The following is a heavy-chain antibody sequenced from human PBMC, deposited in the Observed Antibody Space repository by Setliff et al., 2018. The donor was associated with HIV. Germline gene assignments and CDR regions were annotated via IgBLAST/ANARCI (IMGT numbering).Heavy chain of an antibody. CDR2: INQSGGI. CDR3: ATASGYDLFMGAFDI. J-gene: IGHJ3*02. CDR1: GGSFSGYY. D-gene: IGHD5-12*01. V-gene: IGHV4-34*01. Sequence: SETLSLTCAVSGGSFSGYYWSWIRQPPGEGLEWIGEINQSGGINYNPSPKSRVTISIDTFKNQFSMKLYSVTAADTAVYYCATASGYDLFMGAFDIWGQGTMVTVSS.